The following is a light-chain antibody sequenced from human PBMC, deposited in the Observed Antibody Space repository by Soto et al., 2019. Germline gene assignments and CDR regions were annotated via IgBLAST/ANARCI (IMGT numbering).Light chain of an antibody. CDR2: WAS. CDR3: QQYYSTPLT. V-gene: IGKV4-1*01. CDR1: QSVLYNTNNKNY. Sequence: IVMTQSPDSLAMSLGERATINCKSSQSVLYNTNNKNYLAWYQQKPGQPPKLLISWASTRESGVPDRFRGSGSGTEFTLTISSLQAEDVAVYYCQQYYSTPLTFGGGTKVQIK. J-gene: IGKJ4*01.